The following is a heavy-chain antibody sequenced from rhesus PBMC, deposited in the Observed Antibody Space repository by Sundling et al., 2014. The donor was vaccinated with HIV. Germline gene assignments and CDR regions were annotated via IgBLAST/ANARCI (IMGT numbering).Heavy chain of an antibody. CDR1: GGSVSGAYG. J-gene: IGHJ1*01. CDR3: ARHRGYCTSGSCYVLDCDV. CDR2: IYSSSGNT. Sequence: QVQLQESGPGLLKPSETLSLTCAVSGGSVSGAYGWGWIRQSPGKGLECIGSIYSSSGNTYYSPSLTSRVTISTDTSKNQFSLKLSSVTAADTAVYYCARHRGYCTSGSCYVLDCDVWGQGALVTVSS. V-gene: IGHV4-76*01. D-gene: IGHD2-2*01.